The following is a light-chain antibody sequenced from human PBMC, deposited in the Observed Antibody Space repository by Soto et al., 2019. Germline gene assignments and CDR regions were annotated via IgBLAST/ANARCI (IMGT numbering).Light chain of an antibody. CDR1: NSNIGTYT. V-gene: IGLV1-44*01. CDR2: TDY. CDR3: ASWDDGLSGGV. Sequence: QSVLTQPPSASGTPGQRVIISCSGSNSNIGTYTVNWYQQLPGTAPKLLIYTDYQRPSGVPDRFSGSKSGTSASLAISGLQSEDEADYYCASWDDGLSGGVFGGGTQLTVL. J-gene: IGLJ3*02.